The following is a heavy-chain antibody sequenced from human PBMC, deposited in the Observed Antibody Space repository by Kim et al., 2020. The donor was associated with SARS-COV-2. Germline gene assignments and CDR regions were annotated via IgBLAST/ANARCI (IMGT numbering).Heavy chain of an antibody. Sequence: GGSLRLSCAASGFTFSTYPMRWVRQAPGKGLEWVAVLSDDGSATYYADSVKGRFTISRDNSKNTLYLQMNTLRADDTTVYYCAIAPLVGPTDWFDPLGQGTLVTVSS. V-gene: IGHV3-30*04. D-gene: IGHD1-26*01. CDR2: LSDDGSAT. J-gene: IGHJ5*02. CDR3: AIAPLVGPTDWFDP. CDR1: GFTFSTYP.